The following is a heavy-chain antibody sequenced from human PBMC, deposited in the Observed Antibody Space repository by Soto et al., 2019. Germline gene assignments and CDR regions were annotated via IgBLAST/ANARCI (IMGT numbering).Heavy chain of an antibody. V-gene: IGHV1-69*04. Sequence: SVKVACKSSSVTFSFYSIYGVRQAPGIGLEWMGRVNPILSMSNYAQKLQGRVTMTTDTSTSTAYMELRSLRSDDTAVYYCARDQGGSYYYWGQGTLVTVSS. D-gene: IGHD1-26*01. CDR1: SVTFSFYS. CDR3: ARDQGGSYYY. J-gene: IGHJ4*02. CDR2: VNPILSMS.